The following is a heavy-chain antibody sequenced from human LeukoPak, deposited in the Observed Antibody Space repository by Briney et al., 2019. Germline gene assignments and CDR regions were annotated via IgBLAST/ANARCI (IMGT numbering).Heavy chain of an antibody. Sequence: SETLSLTCAVYGGSFSGYYWSWIRQPPGKGLEWIGEINHSGSTNYNPSLKSRVTISVDTSKNQFSLKLSSVTAADTAVYYCARGGYDSSGYFPAEYFQRWGQGTLVTVSS. CDR2: INHSGST. V-gene: IGHV4-34*01. D-gene: IGHD3-22*01. J-gene: IGHJ1*01. CDR3: ARGGYDSSGYFPAEYFQR. CDR1: GGSFSGYY.